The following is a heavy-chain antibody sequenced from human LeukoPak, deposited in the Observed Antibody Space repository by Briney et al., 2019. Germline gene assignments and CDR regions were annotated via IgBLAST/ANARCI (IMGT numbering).Heavy chain of an antibody. V-gene: IGHV3-48*04. J-gene: IGHJ4*02. Sequence: GGSLRLSCAASGFTFNTYSMNWVRQAPGKGLECVSYISSSGSSIYYADSVKGRFTISRDNAKNSLYLQMNSLRGEDTAVYYCARGGIAMADPDYWGQGTLVTVSS. CDR1: GFTFNTYS. CDR2: ISSSGSSI. D-gene: IGHD6-19*01. CDR3: ARGGIAMADPDY.